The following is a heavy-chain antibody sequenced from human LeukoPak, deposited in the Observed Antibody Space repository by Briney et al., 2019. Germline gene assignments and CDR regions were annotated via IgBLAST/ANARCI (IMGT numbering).Heavy chain of an antibody. CDR2: IYYSGST. V-gene: IGHV4-39*01. D-gene: IGHD3-22*01. CDR3: ARRTRYYYDSSGYSPSQWFDP. J-gene: IGHJ5*02. CDR1: GGSISSSSYY. Sequence: SETLSLTCTVSGGSISSSSYYWGWIRQPPGKGPEWIGSIYYSGSTYYNPSLKSRVTISVDTSKNQFSLKLSSVTAADTAVYYCARRTRYYYDSSGYSPSQWFDPWGQGTLVTVSS.